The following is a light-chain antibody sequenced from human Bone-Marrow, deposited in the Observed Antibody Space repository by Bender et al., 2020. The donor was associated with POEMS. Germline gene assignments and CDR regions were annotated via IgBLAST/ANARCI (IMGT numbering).Light chain of an antibody. Sequence: QSVLTQPPSASGTPGQRVTISCSGGSSNIGAHAVNWYQHLPGTAPKLLIYSSHRRPSEVPDRFSGSRSGTSASLAISGRQSEDEADYYCAVWDDSLNGWVFGRGTKLT. CDR3: AVWDDSLNGWV. CDR1: SSNIGAHA. CDR2: SSH. J-gene: IGLJ3*02. V-gene: IGLV1-44*01.